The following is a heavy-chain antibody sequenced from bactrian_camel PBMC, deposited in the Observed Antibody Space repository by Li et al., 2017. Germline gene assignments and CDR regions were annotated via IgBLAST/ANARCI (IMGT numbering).Heavy chain of an antibody. V-gene: IGHV3S53*01. Sequence: VQLVESGGGSVQAGGSLGLSCVASGSTFTNKFTSKCMAWYRQAPGKQRWGVARIDVGGTTTKYDDSVKDRFIISRDNAQNTVALQMNSLKVEDTANYSCAALALCDSWNPLHPYLSQGSQVTVS. CDR1: GSTFTNKFTSKC. D-gene: IGHD6*01. J-gene: IGHJ4*01. CDR2: IDVGGTTT.